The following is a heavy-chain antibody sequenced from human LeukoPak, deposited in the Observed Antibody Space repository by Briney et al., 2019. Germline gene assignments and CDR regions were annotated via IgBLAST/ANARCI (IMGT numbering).Heavy chain of an antibody. Sequence: SETLSLTCTVSGGSISSSSYYWGWIRQPPGKGLEWIGSIYYSGNTNYNPSLQSRVTISVDTSKNQFSLKLTSVTAADTAVYFCARTLRGLLPRTYWGQGTLVTVSS. CDR1: GGSISSSSYY. CDR2: IYYSGNT. J-gene: IGHJ4*02. CDR3: ARTLRGLLPRTY. V-gene: IGHV4-39*01. D-gene: IGHD3-22*01.